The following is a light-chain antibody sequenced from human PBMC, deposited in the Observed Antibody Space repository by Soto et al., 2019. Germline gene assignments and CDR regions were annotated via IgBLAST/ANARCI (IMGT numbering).Light chain of an antibody. CDR2: EVS. Sequence: QPVLTQPPSASGSPGQSVTISCTGTSSDVGGYNYVSWYQQHPGKSPKLMVYEVSNRPSGVPDRFSGSKSGNTASLTVYGLQAEDEAAYYCRSYAGSNNVVFGGGTKVTVL. CDR3: RSYAGSNNVV. J-gene: IGLJ2*01. CDR1: SSDVGGYNY. V-gene: IGLV2-8*01.